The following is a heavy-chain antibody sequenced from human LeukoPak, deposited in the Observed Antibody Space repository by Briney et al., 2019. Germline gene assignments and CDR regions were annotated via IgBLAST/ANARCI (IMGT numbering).Heavy chain of an antibody. CDR3: ARFCSSSSCPFDY. J-gene: IGHJ4*02. CDR1: GYIFTASY. CDR2: INPHSGGT. Sequence: ASVKVSCKASGYIFTASYIHWVRQAPGQGLECMGWINPHSGGTNYAQKFQGRVTMTRDTSISTAYMELSRLRSDDAVVYYCARFCSSSSCPFDYWGQGTLVTVSS. V-gene: IGHV1-2*02. D-gene: IGHD2-2*01.